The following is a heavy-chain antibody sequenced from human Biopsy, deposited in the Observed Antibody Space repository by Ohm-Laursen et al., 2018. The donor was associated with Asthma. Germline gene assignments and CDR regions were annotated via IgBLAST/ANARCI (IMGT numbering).Heavy chain of an antibody. V-gene: IGHV3-53*05. D-gene: IGHD3-10*01. CDR3: ARDVVWFREVGGMDV. J-gene: IGHJ6*02. CDR1: GFTVSSNG. CDR2: IYSGGGT. Sequence: SLRLSCSASGFTVSSNGMSWVRQPPGKGLEWVSVIYSGGGTFYADSVKGRVTISRDISKNILSLQMNSLRPEDTAVYYCARDVVWFREVGGMDVWGQGTTVTVSS.